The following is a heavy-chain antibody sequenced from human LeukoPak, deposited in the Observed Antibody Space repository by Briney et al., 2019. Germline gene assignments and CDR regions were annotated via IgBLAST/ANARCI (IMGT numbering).Heavy chain of an antibody. CDR2: ISYDGSNK. V-gene: IGHV3-30-3*01. CDR3: ARRYYDFWSGSVPTDAFDI. D-gene: IGHD3-3*01. Sequence: GGSLRLSCAASGFTFSSYAMHWVRQAPGKGLEWVAVISYDGSNKYYADSVKGRFTISRDNSKNTLYLQMNSLRAEDTAVYYCARRYYDFWSGSVPTDAFDIWGQGTMVTVSS. CDR1: GFTFSSYA. J-gene: IGHJ3*02.